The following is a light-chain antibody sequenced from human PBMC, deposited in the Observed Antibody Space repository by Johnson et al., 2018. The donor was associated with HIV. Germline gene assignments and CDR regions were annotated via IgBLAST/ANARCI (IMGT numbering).Light chain of an antibody. CDR1: SSNIGNNY. Sequence: QSVLTQPPSVSAAPGQKVTISCSGSSSNIGNNYVSWYQQLPGTAPKLLIYENNKRPSGIPDRFSASKSGTSATLAITGLQTGDEADYYCGTWDSSLSAHYVFVTGTKVTVL. V-gene: IGLV1-51*02. CDR3: GTWDSSLSAHYV. J-gene: IGLJ1*01. CDR2: ENN.